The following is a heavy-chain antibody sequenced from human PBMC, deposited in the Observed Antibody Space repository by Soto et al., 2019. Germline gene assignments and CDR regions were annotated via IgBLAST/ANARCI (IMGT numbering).Heavy chain of an antibody. D-gene: IGHD2-2*02. CDR1: GFTFSSYS. J-gene: IGHJ3*02. CDR2: ISSSSSYI. CDR3: ARGRECSSTSCYTPDAFDI. V-gene: IGHV3-21*01. Sequence: VGSLRLSCAASGFTFSSYSMNCVRQAPGKGLEWVSSISSSSSYIYYADSVKGRFTISRDNAKNSLYLQMNSLRAEDTAVYYCARGRECSSTSCYTPDAFDIWGQGTMVTVSS.